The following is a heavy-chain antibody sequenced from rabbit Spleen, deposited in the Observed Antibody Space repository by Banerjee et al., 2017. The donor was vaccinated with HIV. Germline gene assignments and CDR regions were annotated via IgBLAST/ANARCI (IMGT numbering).Heavy chain of an antibody. CDR3: ASGGSYSNKGCDL. Sequence: QEQLVESGGALVTPGGTLTLTCTASGFSFSGGYDMCWVRQAPGKGLEWIACIYTGSSGSTYYATWAKGRFTISRTSSTTVTLQMTSLTAADTATYFCASGGSYSNKGCDLWGPGTLVTVS. J-gene: IGHJ4*01. V-gene: IGHV1S45*01. CDR1: GFSFSGGYD. D-gene: IGHD7-1*01. CDR2: IYTGSSGST.